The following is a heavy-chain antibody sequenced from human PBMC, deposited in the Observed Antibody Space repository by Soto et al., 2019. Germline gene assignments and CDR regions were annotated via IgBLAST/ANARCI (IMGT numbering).Heavy chain of an antibody. V-gene: IGHV1-3*01. D-gene: IGHD4-17*01. Sequence: ASVKVSFKASGYTFTNYGMHWVRQAPGQRLEWMGWINAGNGDTKYSQKLQGRVTIIRDTSASTAYMELSSLRSEDTAVYYCARPTYGDYSDYWGQGTLVTVSS. J-gene: IGHJ4*02. CDR1: GYTFTNYG. CDR3: ARPTYGDYSDY. CDR2: INAGNGDT.